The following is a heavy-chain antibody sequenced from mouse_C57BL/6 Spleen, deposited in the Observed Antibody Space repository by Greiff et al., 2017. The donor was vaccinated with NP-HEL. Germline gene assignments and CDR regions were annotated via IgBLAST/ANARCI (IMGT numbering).Heavy chain of an antibody. CDR2: ISYDGSN. CDR1: GYSITSGYY. V-gene: IGHV3-6*01. D-gene: IGHD4-1*01. Sequence: EVKLQESGPGLVKPSQSLSLTCSVTGYSITSGYYWNWIRQFPGNKLEWMGYISYDGSNNYNPSLKNRISITRDTSKNQFFLKLNSVTTEDTATYDCARDPLTLYYFDYWGQGTTLTVSS. CDR3: ARDPLTLYYFDY. J-gene: IGHJ2*01.